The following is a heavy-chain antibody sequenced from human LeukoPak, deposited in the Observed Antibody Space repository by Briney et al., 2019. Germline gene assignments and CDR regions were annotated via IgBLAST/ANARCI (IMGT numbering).Heavy chain of an antibody. J-gene: IGHJ5*02. V-gene: IGHV4-59*01. CDR1: GGSSSSNY. Sequence: SETLSLTCTVSGGSSSSNYWSWIRQPPGKGLEWIGYIYYSGSTNYNPSLKSRVTISVDTSKNQFSLKLSSVTAEDTAVYYCARGLLDPWGQGTLVTVSS. CDR3: ARGLLDP. CDR2: IYYSGST.